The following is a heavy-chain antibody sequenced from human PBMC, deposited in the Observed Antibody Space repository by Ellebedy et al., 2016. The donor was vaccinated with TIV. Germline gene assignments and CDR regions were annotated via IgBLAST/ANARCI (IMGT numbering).Heavy chain of an antibody. Sequence: SVKVSXXASGGTFSSYAISWVRQAPGQGLEWMGGIIPIFGTANYAQKFQGRVTITADESTSTAYMELSSLRSEDTAVYYCARYPSRGYYDSSGYYGAFDIWGQGTMVTVSS. CDR2: IIPIFGTA. CDR1: GGTFSSYA. J-gene: IGHJ3*02. D-gene: IGHD3-22*01. V-gene: IGHV1-69*13. CDR3: ARYPSRGYYDSSGYYGAFDI.